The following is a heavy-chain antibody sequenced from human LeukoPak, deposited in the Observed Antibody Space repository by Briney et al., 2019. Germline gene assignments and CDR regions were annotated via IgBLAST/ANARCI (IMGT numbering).Heavy chain of an antibody. V-gene: IGHV3-48*03. Sequence: GRSLRLSCAASGFRFSSYEMNWVRQAPGRGLEWVSYIGNTGRTIYYVDSVKGRFTVSRDNAKNSLYLQMNSLRAEDTAIYYCVRGDRYFFDYWGQGTLVTVSS. J-gene: IGHJ4*02. CDR2: IGNTGRTI. CDR1: GFRFSSYE. D-gene: IGHD1-14*01. CDR3: VRGDRYFFDY.